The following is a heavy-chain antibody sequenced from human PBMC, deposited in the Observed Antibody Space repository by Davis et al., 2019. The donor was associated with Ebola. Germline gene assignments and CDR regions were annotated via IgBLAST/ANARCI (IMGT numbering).Heavy chain of an antibody. Sequence: ASVKVSCKASGYTFTSYAMHWVRQAPGQRREWMGWINAGNGNTKYSQKFQGRVTITRDTTASTAYMELSSLRSEDTAVYYCARDPYCSGGSCYGTYGMDVWGQGTTVTVSS. CDR2: INAGNGNT. D-gene: IGHD2-15*01. CDR1: GYTFTSYA. V-gene: IGHV1-3*01. CDR3: ARDPYCSGGSCYGTYGMDV. J-gene: IGHJ6*02.